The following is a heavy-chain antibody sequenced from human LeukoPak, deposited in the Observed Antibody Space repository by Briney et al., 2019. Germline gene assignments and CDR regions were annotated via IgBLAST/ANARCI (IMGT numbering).Heavy chain of an antibody. Sequence: GGSLRLSCAASGFTFSSDAMSWVRQAPGKGLEWVSAISGSGGSTYYADSVKGRFTISRDNSKNTLYLQMNSLRAEDTAVYYCAKTLRGYPYFDYWGQGTLVTVSS. V-gene: IGHV3-23*01. D-gene: IGHD3-22*01. CDR1: GFTFSSDA. CDR2: ISGSGGST. CDR3: AKTLRGYPYFDY. J-gene: IGHJ4*02.